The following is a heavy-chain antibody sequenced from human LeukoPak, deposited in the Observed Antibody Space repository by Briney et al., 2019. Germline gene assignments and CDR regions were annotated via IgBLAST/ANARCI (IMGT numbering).Heavy chain of an antibody. V-gene: IGHV4-59*01. J-gene: IGHJ4*02. CDR1: GGSISSYY. CDR3: ARTLWWVGGYYFDY. D-gene: IGHD2-21*01. CDR2: IYYSGST. Sequence: SETLSLTCTVSGGSISSYYWSWIRQPPGKGLEWIGYIYYSGSTNYNPSLKSRVTISVDTSKNQFSLKLSSVTAADTAVYYCARTLWWVGGYYFDYWGQGTLVSVSS.